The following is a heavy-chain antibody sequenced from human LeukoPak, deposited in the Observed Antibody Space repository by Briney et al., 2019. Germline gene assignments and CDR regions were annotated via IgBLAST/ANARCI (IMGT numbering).Heavy chain of an antibody. J-gene: IGHJ6*02. Sequence: SETLSLTCTVSGGSISSYYWSWIRQPPGKGLEWIGYIYYSGNTNYNPSLKSRVTISVDTSKNQFSLKLSSVTAADTAVYYCARYYYGSGTTPTMDVWGRGTTVTVSS. CDR2: IYYSGNT. V-gene: IGHV4-59*08. CDR3: ARYYYGSGTTPTMDV. D-gene: IGHD3-10*01. CDR1: GGSISSYY.